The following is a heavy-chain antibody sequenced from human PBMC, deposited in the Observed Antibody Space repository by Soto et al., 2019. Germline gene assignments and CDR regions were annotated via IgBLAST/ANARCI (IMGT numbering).Heavy chain of an antibody. CDR2: IIPIFGTA. CDR1: GGTFSSYA. D-gene: IGHD6-19*01. Sequence: ASVKVSCKASGGTFSSYAISWVRQAPGQGLEWMGGIIPIFGTASYAQKFQGRVTITADESTSTAYMELSSLRSEDTAVYYCASWEQWLVRSDYYYYGMDVWGQGTTVTVSS. J-gene: IGHJ6*02. CDR3: ASWEQWLVRSDYYYYGMDV. V-gene: IGHV1-69*13.